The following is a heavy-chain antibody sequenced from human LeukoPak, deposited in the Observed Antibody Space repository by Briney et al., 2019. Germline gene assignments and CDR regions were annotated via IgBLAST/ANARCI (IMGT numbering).Heavy chain of an antibody. V-gene: IGHV5-10-1*01. J-gene: IGHJ5*02. CDR2: IENRDSYS. D-gene: IGHD3-10*01. CDR1: GYRFPSYW. Sequence: GESLRISCKGSGYRFPSYWISWVRQMPGKGLGWMGRIENRDSYSNYSPSFQGHVTISADESISTGYLQWSSLKASDTAMYYSARQFFLADGAGSYWFDPWGQGTLVTVSS. CDR3: ARQFFLADGAGSYWFDP.